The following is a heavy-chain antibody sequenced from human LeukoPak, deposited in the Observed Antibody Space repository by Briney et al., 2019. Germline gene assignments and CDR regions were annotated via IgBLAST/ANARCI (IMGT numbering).Heavy chain of an antibody. Sequence: ASVKVSCKASGYTFTGYYMHWVRQAPGQGLEWMGWINPNSGGTNYAQKFQGRVTMTRDTSISTAYMELSRLRAEDTALYYCARAPGVDDSSGYPKAYYFYYMDVWGKGTTVTVSS. CDR2: INPNSGGT. D-gene: IGHD3-22*01. J-gene: IGHJ6*03. CDR1: GYTFTGYY. V-gene: IGHV1-2*02. CDR3: ARAPGVDDSSGYPKAYYFYYMDV.